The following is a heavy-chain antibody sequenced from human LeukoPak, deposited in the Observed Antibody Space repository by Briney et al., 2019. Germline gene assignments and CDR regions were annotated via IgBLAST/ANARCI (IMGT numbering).Heavy chain of an antibody. CDR1: GFIFSDYY. D-gene: IGHD6-13*01. CDR2: IDSSGDVI. CDR3: AKGTHSSSWHWYDP. V-gene: IGHV3-11*01. J-gene: IGHJ5*02. Sequence: GGSLRLSCAASGFIFSDYYMTWIRQAPGKGLERLSYIDSSGDVIYYGDSVKGRFTISRDNAKNSLYLQMNSLRAEDTAVYYCAKGTHSSSWHWYDPWGQGTLVTVSS.